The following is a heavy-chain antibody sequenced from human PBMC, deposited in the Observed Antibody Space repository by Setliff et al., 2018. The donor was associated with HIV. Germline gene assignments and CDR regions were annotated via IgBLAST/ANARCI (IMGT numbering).Heavy chain of an antibody. D-gene: IGHD4-17*01. Sequence: SETLSLTCTVSGPSINIHYWSWIRQSPGKAFEWIGYIYSTGSTNYNPSLQSRVTISMVASRNQFSLKVTSVTAADTAVYYCAKGAGFYGDYTFDHWGQVRQFTVSS. V-gene: IGHV4-59*11. CDR2: IYSTGST. CDR1: GPSINIHY. CDR3: AKGAGFYGDYTFDH. J-gene: IGHJ4*02.